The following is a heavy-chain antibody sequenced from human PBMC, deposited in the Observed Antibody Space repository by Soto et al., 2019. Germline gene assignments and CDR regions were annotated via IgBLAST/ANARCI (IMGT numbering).Heavy chain of an antibody. V-gene: IGHV3-23*01. CDR2: ISGSGGST. CDR1: GFTFSGFA. Sequence: GGSLRLSCAASGFTFSGFAMNWVRQAPGKGLEWVAGISGSGGSTYYADSVKGRLTISRDNSKNTLYLQMNSLRAEDTAVYYCAKPPYYDFWSGYHLPFYSYCGVDVCGKGTTVTVSS. J-gene: IGHJ6*04. D-gene: IGHD3-3*01. CDR3: AKPPYYDFWSGYHLPFYSYCGVDV.